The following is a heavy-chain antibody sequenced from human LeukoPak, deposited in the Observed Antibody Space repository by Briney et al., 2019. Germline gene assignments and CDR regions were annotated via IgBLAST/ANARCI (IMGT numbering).Heavy chain of an antibody. J-gene: IGHJ3*02. CDR2: INPSGGT. CDR3: ARGSAFDI. CDR1: GGSFSDYS. V-gene: IGHV4-34*01. Sequence: NPSETLSLTCAVYGGSFSDYSWSWIRQPPGKGLEWIGEINPSGGTNHNPSLKSRVTISVDTSKNQFSLKLSSVTAADTAVYYCARGSAFDIWGQGTMVTVSS.